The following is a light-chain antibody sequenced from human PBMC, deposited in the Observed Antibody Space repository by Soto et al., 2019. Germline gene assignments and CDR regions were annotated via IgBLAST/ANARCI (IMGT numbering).Light chain of an antibody. CDR1: QSISTY. CDR3: QQSYKNPRT. V-gene: IGKV1-39*01. J-gene: IGKJ1*01. Sequence: DIQLTQSPSSLSASVGDRITITCRASQSISTYLNWYQQKPGKAPKLLIYSSSTLQGAVPSRFSGRGSGTDFTLTISGLQPEDSAFYWCQQSYKNPRTFGQGTKVDIK. CDR2: SSS.